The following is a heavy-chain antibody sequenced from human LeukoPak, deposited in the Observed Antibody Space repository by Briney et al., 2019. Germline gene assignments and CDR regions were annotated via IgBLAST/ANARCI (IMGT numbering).Heavy chain of an antibody. CDR1: GGSISSYY. J-gene: IGHJ3*02. CDR3: AREMRTTNGAFDI. V-gene: IGHV4-59*01. D-gene: IGHD1-1*01. CDR2: IFYSGNT. Sequence: SETLSLTCTVSGGSISSYYWSWIRQPPGKGLEWLGYIFYSGNTNYNPSLNSRVTMSVDTSKNQFSLKVSSVTAADTAVYYCAREMRTTNGAFDIWGQGTMVTVSS.